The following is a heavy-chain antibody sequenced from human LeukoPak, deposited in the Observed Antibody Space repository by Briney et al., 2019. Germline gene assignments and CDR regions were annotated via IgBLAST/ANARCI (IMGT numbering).Heavy chain of an antibody. CDR2: ITHDETKK. CDR1: GFPFSNYG. Sequence: GGSLRLSCAASGFPFSNYGMHWVRQAPGKGLEWVAFITHDETKKYYADSVKGRFTISRDNSKNTLYLQMNSLRAEDTAVYYCARWRGGGYFDYWGQGTLVTVSS. CDR3: ARWRGGGYFDY. J-gene: IGHJ4*02. D-gene: IGHD3-10*01. V-gene: IGHV3-30*19.